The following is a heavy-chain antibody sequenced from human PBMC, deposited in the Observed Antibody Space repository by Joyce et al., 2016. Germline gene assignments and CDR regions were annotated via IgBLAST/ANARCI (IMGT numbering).Heavy chain of an antibody. J-gene: IGHJ4*02. CDR2: IIPIFGSP. CDR1: RGTFSNSA. D-gene: IGHD3-22*01. V-gene: IGHV1-69*01. Sequence: QVLLVQSGPEVKEPGSSVKVSCQDSRGTFSNSAISWVRQAPGQGLEWLGGIIPIFGSPNDAQTFQDRFTITADESTGTAYMELSSLRSEDTAVYYCASPGAGGGEDYYYDSSGYYPFGFWGQGTLVTVSS. CDR3: ASPGAGGGEDYYYDSSGYYPFGF.